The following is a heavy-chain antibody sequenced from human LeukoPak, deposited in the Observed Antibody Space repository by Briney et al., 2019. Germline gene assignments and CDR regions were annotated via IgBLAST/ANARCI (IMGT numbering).Heavy chain of an antibody. J-gene: IGHJ3*02. CDR3: ARGQHRVTYSDDAFDI. D-gene: IGHD4-11*01. CDR1: GFTFGNAW. V-gene: IGHV3-30-3*01. CDR2: ISYAGSNK. Sequence: GGSLRLSCAASGFTFGNAWMSWVRQAPGKGLEWVAVISYAGSNKFYADSVRGRVTISRDNSKNTLYLQMNNLKTEDTAVYYCARGQHRVTYSDDAFDIWGQGTMVTVSS.